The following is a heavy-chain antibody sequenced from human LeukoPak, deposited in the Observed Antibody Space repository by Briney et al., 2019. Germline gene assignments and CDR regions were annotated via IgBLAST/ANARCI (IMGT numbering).Heavy chain of an antibody. Sequence: GGSLRLSCAASGFMLSTYGMHWVRQAPGKGLEWVSVIYSGSSTYYADSVKGRFTISRDNSKNTLYLQMNSLRAEDTAVYYCARHGSITMVRGRLRYYYMDVWGKGTTVTISS. CDR3: ARHGSITMVRGRLRYYYMDV. D-gene: IGHD3-10*01. CDR2: IYSGSST. J-gene: IGHJ6*03. CDR1: GFMLSTYG. V-gene: IGHV3-NL1*01.